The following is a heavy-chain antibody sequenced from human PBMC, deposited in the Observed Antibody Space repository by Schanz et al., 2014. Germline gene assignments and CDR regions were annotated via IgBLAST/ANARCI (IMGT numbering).Heavy chain of an antibody. CDR3: ARGLVRYFAY. Sequence: QVQLVQSEAEVKKPGSSVKVSCKASGGTFSSYTISWVRQAPGQGLEWMGQINPNSGATIYAQNFQGRVTMTRDTSISTAYMELSRLRSDDTAVYYCARGLVRYFAYWGQGTLVTVSS. V-gene: IGHV1-2*06. CDR2: INPNSGAT. J-gene: IGHJ4*02. CDR1: GGTFSSYT. D-gene: IGHD2-8*02.